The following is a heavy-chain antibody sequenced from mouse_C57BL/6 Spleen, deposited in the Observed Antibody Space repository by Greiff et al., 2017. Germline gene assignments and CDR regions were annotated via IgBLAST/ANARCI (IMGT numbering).Heavy chain of an antibody. Sequence: QVQLQQSGAELARPGASVKMSCKASGYTFTSYTMHWVKQRPGQGLEWIGYINPSSGYTKYNQKFKDKATLTADKTSSTAYMQLSSLTSEDSAVYYCARSFIATVGAPDYWGQGTTLTVSS. CDR3: ARSFIATVGAPDY. CDR1: GYTFTSYT. V-gene: IGHV1-4*01. D-gene: IGHD1-1*01. CDR2: INPSSGYT. J-gene: IGHJ2*01.